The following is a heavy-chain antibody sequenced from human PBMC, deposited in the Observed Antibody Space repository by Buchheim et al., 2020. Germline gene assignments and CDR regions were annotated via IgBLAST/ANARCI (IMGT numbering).Heavy chain of an antibody. V-gene: IGHV3-48*01. J-gene: IGHJ4*02. CDR3: ASGDANFDH. Sequence: VQVVESGGGLVQPGGSLRLSCAASGISFRSSDMNWVRQAPGKGLEWVSYISSGSSTIYYADSVKGRFTISRDNAKSSLYLQMNSLRVEDTAVYYCASGDANFDHWGQGTL. CDR2: ISSGSSTI. CDR1: GISFRSSD. D-gene: IGHD2-8*01.